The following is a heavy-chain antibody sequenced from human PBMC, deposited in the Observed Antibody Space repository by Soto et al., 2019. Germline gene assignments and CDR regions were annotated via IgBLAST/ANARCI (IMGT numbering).Heavy chain of an antibody. V-gene: IGHV4-59*08. J-gene: IGHJ5*02. Sequence: SETLSLTCTVSGGSISSYYWSWIRQPPGKGLEWIGYIYYSGSTNYNPSLKSRVTISVDTSKNQFSLKLSSVTAADTAVYYCARLDGTVTTFWWFDPWGQGTLVTVSS. CDR1: GGSISSYY. CDR2: IYYSGST. CDR3: ARLDGTVTTFWWFDP. D-gene: IGHD4-17*01.